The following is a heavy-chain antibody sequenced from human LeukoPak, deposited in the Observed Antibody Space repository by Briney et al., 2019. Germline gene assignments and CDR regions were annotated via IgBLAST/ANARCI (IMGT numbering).Heavy chain of an antibody. CDR1: GGSFSGYY. Sequence: PSETLSLTCAVYGGSFSGYYWSWIRQPPGKGLEWIGEINHSGSTNYKPSLKSRVTISVDTSKNQFSLKLSSVTAAATAVYYCARAKMATSTKRYYFDYWGQGTLVTVSS. V-gene: IGHV4-34*01. CDR3: ARAKMATSTKRYYFDY. CDR2: INHSGST. J-gene: IGHJ4*02. D-gene: IGHD5-24*01.